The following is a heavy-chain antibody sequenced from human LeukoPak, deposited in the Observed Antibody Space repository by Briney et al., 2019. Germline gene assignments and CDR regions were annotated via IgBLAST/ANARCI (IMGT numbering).Heavy chain of an antibody. J-gene: IGHJ4*02. V-gene: IGHV3-23*01. D-gene: IGHD6-19*01. CDR1: GFTFGSYA. Sequence: PGGSLRLSCAASGFTFGSYAMSWVRQAPGKGLEWVSDINGSGGSTYYTDSVKGRFTISRDNSKNTLYLQMNSLRAEDTAVYYCARYSSGWSFDYWGQGTLVTVSS. CDR2: INGSGGST. CDR3: ARYSSGWSFDY.